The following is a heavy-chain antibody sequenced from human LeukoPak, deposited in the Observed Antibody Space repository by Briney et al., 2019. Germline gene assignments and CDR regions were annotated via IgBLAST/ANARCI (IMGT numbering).Heavy chain of an antibody. CDR1: GGTFSSYA. CDR2: IIPIFGTA. CDR3: ARDDCSGGSCFGY. D-gene: IGHD2-15*01. V-gene: IGHV1-69*05. Sequence: SVKVSCKASGGTFSSYAISWVRQAPGQGLEWMGGIIPIFGTANYAQKFQGRVTITTDESTGTAYMELSSLRSEDTAVYYCARDDCSGGSCFGYWGQGTLVTVSS. J-gene: IGHJ4*02.